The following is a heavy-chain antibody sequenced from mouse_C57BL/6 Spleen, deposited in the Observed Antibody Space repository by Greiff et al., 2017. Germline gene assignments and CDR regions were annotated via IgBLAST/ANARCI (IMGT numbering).Heavy chain of an antibody. V-gene: IGHV2-9-1*01. Sequence: QVQLQQSGPGLVAPSQSLSITCTVSGFSLTSYAISWVRQPPGKGLEWLGVIWPGGGTNYNSALKSRLSISKDNSKSQVFLKMNSLQTDDTARYYCARGTTVVATRAMDYWGQGTSVTVSS. CDR1: GFSLTSYA. CDR3: ARGTTVVATRAMDY. CDR2: IWPGGGT. D-gene: IGHD1-1*01. J-gene: IGHJ4*01.